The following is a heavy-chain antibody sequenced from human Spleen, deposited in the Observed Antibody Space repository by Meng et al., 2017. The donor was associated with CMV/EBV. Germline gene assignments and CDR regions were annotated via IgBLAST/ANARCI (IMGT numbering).Heavy chain of an antibody. CDR1: GSTFSYYW. D-gene: IGHD4-17*01. CDR3: ARNGADEDYWFDP. V-gene: IGHV5-51*01. CDR2: IYPGDSDV. J-gene: IGHJ5*02. Sequence: CKGFGSTFSYYWTGWVRPMPGKGLAWMGIIYPGDSDVRYSPSFQGQVYISADESISTAYLQWYSLKASDTAIYYCARNGADEDYWFDPWGQGTLVTVSS.